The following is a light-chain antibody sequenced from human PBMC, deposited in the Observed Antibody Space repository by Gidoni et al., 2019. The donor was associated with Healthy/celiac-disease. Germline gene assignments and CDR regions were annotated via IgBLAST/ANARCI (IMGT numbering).Light chain of an antibody. Sequence: EIVLTQSPATLSLSPGERATLSCRASQSVSSYLAWYQQKPGQAPRLLIYDASNRATSIPARFSGSGSGTDFTLTISSLEPEDFAVYYCQQRSNWQFTFGPXTKVDIK. V-gene: IGKV3-11*01. CDR2: DAS. CDR3: QQRSNWQFT. CDR1: QSVSSY. J-gene: IGKJ3*01.